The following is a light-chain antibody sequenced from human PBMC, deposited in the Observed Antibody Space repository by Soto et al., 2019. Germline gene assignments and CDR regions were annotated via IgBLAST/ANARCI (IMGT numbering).Light chain of an antibody. J-gene: IGKJ1*01. CDR1: QSISGS. CDR2: EAS. V-gene: IGKV1-5*03. CDR3: QQYNGYWT. Sequence: DIKMTQSPSTLSASVGDRVTITCRASQSISGSLAWYQQKPGKAPKLLIYEASNLKSGVPSRFSGSGSGTEYTLTISSLQPDYSASYYCQQYNGYWTFGQGTRVEIK.